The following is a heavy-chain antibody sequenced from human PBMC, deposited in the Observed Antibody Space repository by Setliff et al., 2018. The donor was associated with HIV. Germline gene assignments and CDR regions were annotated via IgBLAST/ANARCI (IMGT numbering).Heavy chain of an antibody. CDR1: GDSVNDRSYF. D-gene: IGHD3-3*01. J-gene: IGHJ5*02. V-gene: IGHV4-39*01. Sequence: SETLSLTCTVSGDSVNDRSYFWGWISQPPEKGLEWIGTFYYNGDSRYNPSLESRVTISGDTSKNQFSLKLNSVTAADTDIYYCARHYEYLESSWLDPWGQGTQVTVSS. CDR3: ARHYEYLESSWLDP. CDR2: FYYNGDS.